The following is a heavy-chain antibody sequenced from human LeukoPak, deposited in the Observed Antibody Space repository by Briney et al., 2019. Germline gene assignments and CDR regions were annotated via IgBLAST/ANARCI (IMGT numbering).Heavy chain of an antibody. J-gene: IGHJ4*02. Sequence: PSETLSLTCTVSGGSISSSSYYWSWIRQPPGKGLEWIGEINHSGSTNYNPSLKSRVTISVDTSKNQFSLKLSSVTAADTAVYYCARRGGFGSGSYLFGYWGQGALVTVSS. CDR2: INHSGST. V-gene: IGHV4-39*07. CDR3: ARRGGFGSGSYLFGY. CDR1: GGSISSSSYY. D-gene: IGHD3-10*01.